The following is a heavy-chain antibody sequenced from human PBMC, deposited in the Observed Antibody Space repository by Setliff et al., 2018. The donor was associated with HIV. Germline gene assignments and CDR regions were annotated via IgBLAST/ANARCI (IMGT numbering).Heavy chain of an antibody. CDR1: GFTFSNFG. D-gene: IGHD2-2*01. Sequence: PGGSLRLSCAASGFTFSNFGIYWVRQAPGKGLEWVSFISGSGGNTHYADSVKGRFTISRDNSKNMLYVHMNSLRAEDTAIYYCAREVDPLVILGGLDVWGQGTAVTVSS. CDR2: ISGSGGNT. CDR3: AREVDPLVILGGLDV. J-gene: IGHJ6*02. V-gene: IGHV3-23*01.